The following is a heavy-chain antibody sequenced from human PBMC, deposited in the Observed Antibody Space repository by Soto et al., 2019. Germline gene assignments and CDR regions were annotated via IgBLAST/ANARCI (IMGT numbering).Heavy chain of an antibody. CDR1: GYTFTSYG. CDR3: ARDYGDSPPYDY. J-gene: IGHJ4*02. D-gene: IGHD4-17*01. Sequence: DSVKGSCKASGYTFTSYGISWVRQAPGQGLEWMGWISAYNGNTNYAQKLQGRVTMTTDTSTSTAYMELRSLRSDDTAVYYCARDYGDSPPYDYSGPGILVTVSS. CDR2: ISAYNGNT. V-gene: IGHV1-18*01.